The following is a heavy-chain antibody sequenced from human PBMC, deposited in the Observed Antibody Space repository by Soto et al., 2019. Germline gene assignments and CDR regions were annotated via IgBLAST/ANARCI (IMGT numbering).Heavy chain of an antibody. J-gene: IGHJ4*02. D-gene: IGHD1-26*01. Sequence: QVQLVQSGAEVKKPGSSVKVSCKASGGTFSSYAISCVRQAPGHGLEWMGGIVPIFGTANYAQKFQGRVTITADESTSTAFMELSSLRSEDTAVYYCARVQSWGGVGATTFDYWGQGTLVTVSS. CDR2: IVPIFGTA. CDR3: ARVQSWGGVGATTFDY. V-gene: IGHV1-69*01. CDR1: GGTFSSYA.